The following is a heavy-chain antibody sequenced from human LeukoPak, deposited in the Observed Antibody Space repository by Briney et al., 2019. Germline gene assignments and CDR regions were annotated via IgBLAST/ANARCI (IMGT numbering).Heavy chain of an antibody. J-gene: IGHJ6*02. CDR3: ARGGDFWSGYKTHEYGLDV. Sequence: GGSLRLSCAASGFTFSSYAMHWVRQAPGKGLEWVAVISYDGSKKYHADSVKGRFTISRDNSNKMQYLEMDSLRADDTAVYYCARGGDFWSGYKTHEYGLDVWGQGTTVTVSS. CDR2: ISYDGSKK. CDR1: GFTFSSYA. D-gene: IGHD3-3*01. V-gene: IGHV3-30-3*01.